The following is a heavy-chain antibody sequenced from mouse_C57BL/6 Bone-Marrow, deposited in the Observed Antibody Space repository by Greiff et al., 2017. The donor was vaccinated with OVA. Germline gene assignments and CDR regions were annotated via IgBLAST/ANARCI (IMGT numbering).Heavy chain of an antibody. J-gene: IGHJ2*01. CDR1: GYTFTSYG. D-gene: IGHD2-12*01. V-gene: IGHV1-81*01. CDR3: ARTYSDCDY. CDR2: IYPRSGNT. Sequence: QVQLKESGAELARPGASVKLSCKASGYTFTSYGISWVKQRTGKGLEWIGEIYPRSGNTYYNEKFKGKDTLTADKSSSTAYMELRSLTSEDSAVYFCARTYSDCDYWGQGTTLTVSS.